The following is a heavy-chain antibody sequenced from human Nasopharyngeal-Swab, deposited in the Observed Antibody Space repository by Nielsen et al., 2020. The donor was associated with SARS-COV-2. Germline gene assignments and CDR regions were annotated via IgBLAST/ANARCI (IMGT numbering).Heavy chain of an antibody. CDR3: ARDRKRWPQNYYGMDV. D-gene: IGHD5-24*01. CDR1: GFTFSSYE. CDR2: ISSSGSTI. V-gene: IGHV3-48*03. J-gene: IGHJ6*02. Sequence: GESLKISCAASGFTFSSYEMNWVRQAPGKGLEWVSYISSSGSTIYYADSVKGRFTISRDNAKNSLYLQMNSLRAEDTAVYYCARDRKRWPQNYYGMDVWGQGTTVTVSS.